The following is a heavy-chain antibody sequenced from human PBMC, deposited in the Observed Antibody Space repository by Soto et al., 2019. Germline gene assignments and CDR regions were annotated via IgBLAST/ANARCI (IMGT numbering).Heavy chain of an antibody. CDR2: IWYDGSNK. CDR3: ARDPQPNPRFGMDV. V-gene: IGHV3-33*01. Sequence: GGSLRLSCAASGFTFSSYGMHWVRQAPGKGLEWVAVIWYDGSNKYYADSVKGRFTISRDNSKNTLYLQMNSLRAEDTAVYYCARDPQPNPRFGMDVWGQGTTVTVSS. D-gene: IGHD5-18*01. J-gene: IGHJ6*02. CDR1: GFTFSSYG.